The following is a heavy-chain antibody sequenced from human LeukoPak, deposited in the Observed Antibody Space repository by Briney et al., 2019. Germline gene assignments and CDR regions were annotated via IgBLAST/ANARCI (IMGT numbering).Heavy chain of an antibody. CDR2: ISSSSSYI. CDR3: ASSVDIVATSDY. CDR1: GFTFSSYS. J-gene: IGHJ4*02. D-gene: IGHD5-12*01. V-gene: IGHV3-21*01. Sequence: PGGSLRLSCAASGFTFSSYSMNWVRQAPGKGLVWVSSISSSSSYIYYADSVKGRFTISRDNAKNSLYLQMNSLRAEDTAVYYCASSVDIVATSDYWGQGTLVTVSS.